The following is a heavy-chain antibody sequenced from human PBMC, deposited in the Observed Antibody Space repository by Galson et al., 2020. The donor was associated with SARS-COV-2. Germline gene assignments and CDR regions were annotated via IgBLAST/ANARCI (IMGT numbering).Heavy chain of an antibody. Sequence: ASETLSLTCTVSGGSISSYYWSWIRQPPGKGLEWIGYIYYSGSTNYNPSLKSRVTMSVDTSQKQFSLKLSSVTAADTAIYYCARDGYNRGGAVDIWGQGTMVTVSS. CDR2: IYYSGST. CDR3: ARDGYNRGGAVDI. J-gene: IGHJ3*02. V-gene: IGHV4-59*01. CDR1: GGSISSYY. D-gene: IGHD5-12*01.